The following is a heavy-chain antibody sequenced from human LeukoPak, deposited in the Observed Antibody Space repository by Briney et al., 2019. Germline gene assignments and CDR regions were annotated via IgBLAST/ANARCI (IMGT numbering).Heavy chain of an antibody. Sequence: GASVKVSCKASGYIFTSNYIHWVRQAPGQGLEWMGMIYPRDGSTSYAQRFQDRVTVTRDTSTSTVHMELSGLRSEDTAVYYCAREFRGLDAFDIWGQGTMVTVSS. V-gene: IGHV1-46*01. J-gene: IGHJ3*02. D-gene: IGHD3-22*01. CDR2: IYPRDGST. CDR1: GYIFTSNY. CDR3: AREFRGLDAFDI.